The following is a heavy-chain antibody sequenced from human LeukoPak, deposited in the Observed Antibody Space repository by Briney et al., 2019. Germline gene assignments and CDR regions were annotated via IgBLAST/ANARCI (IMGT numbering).Heavy chain of an antibody. J-gene: IGHJ5*02. D-gene: IGHD4-17*01. V-gene: IGHV4-30-2*01. CDR2: IYHSGST. CDR3: ARSSGTVTKFDP. Sequence: PSETLSLTCTVSGGSISSGGYYWSWIWQPPGKGLEWIGYIYHSGSTHYNPSLKSRVTISVDRSKNQFSLKLSSVTAADTAVYYCARSSGTVTKFDPWGQGTLVTVSS. CDR1: GGSISSGGYY.